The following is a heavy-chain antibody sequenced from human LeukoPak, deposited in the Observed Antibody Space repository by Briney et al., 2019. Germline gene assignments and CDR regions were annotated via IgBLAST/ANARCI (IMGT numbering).Heavy chain of an antibody. CDR1: GYTFTSYG. CDR2: ISAYNGNT. CDR3: ASFTVIGIAVAGTLDY. Sequence: ASVKVSCKASGYTFTSYGISWVRQAPGQGREWMGWISAYNGNTNYAQKLQGRVTMTTDTSTSTAYMELRSLRSDDTAVYYCASFTVIGIAVAGTLDYWGQGTLVTVSS. V-gene: IGHV1-18*01. D-gene: IGHD6-19*01. J-gene: IGHJ4*02.